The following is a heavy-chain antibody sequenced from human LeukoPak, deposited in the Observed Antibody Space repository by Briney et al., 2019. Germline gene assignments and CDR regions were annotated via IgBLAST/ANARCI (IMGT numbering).Heavy chain of an antibody. CDR1: GYTFTSYG. CDR3: ARGMDYYDSSGYYWPTFNY. Sequence: ASVKVSCKASGYTFTSYGISWVRQAPGQGLEWMGWISAYNGNTNYAQKLQGRVTMTTDTSTSTAYMELRSLRSDDTAVYYCARGMDYYDSSGYYWPTFNYWGQGTLVTVSS. D-gene: IGHD3-22*01. CDR2: ISAYNGNT. V-gene: IGHV1-18*01. J-gene: IGHJ4*02.